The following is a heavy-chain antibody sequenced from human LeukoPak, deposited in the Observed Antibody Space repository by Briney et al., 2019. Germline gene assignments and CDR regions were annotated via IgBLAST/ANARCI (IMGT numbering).Heavy chain of an antibody. Sequence: GRSLRLSCAASGFTFSSYAMHWVRQAPGKGLEWVAVISHDGNNKYNADSVKGRFTISRDNSKNTLYLQMNSLRAEDTAVYYCAREGVYSNGPFDYWGQGTRVTVSS. V-gene: IGHV3-30-3*01. CDR1: GFTFSSYA. CDR3: AREGVYSNGPFDY. D-gene: IGHD5-18*01. J-gene: IGHJ4*02. CDR2: ISHDGNNK.